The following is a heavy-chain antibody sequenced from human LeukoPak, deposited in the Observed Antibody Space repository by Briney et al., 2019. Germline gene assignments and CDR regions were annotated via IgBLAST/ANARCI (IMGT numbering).Heavy chain of an antibody. Sequence: GGSLRLSCAASGFTFSSYSMNWVRQAPGKGLEWVSAISGSGGSTYYADSVKGRFTISRDNSKNTLYLQMNSLRAEDMAVYYCAKDRSQLVRQYYFDYWGQGTLVTVSS. CDR2: ISGSGGST. J-gene: IGHJ4*02. V-gene: IGHV3-23*01. CDR1: GFTFSSYS. D-gene: IGHD6-13*01. CDR3: AKDRSQLVRQYYFDY.